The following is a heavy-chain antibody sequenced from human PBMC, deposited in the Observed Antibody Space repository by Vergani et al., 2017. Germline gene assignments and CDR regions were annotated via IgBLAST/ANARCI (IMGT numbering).Heavy chain of an antibody. Sequence: QVQLQESGPGLVKPSETLSLTCTVSGDSVISTDYHWGWIRQPPGKGLEWIGSMDYSGSTSYNPSLESRISIYFEKPKNQFSLRLTSGTAADTAVYYCSSKRGACRAAYCHSYDFWGPGTLVGVSS. D-gene: IGHD2-15*01. CDR2: MDYSGST. V-gene: IGHV4-39*01. J-gene: IGHJ4*02. CDR3: SSKRGACRAAYCHSYDF. CDR1: GDSVISTDYH.